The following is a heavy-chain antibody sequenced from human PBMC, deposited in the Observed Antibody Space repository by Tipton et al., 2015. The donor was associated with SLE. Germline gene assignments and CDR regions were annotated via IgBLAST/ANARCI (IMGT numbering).Heavy chain of an antibody. J-gene: IGHJ6*03. CDR2: INHSGGT. V-gene: IGHV4-34*01. CDR1: GGSFSGYY. Sequence: TLSLTCAVYGGSFSGYYWSWIRQSPGKGLEWIGEINHSGGTNYNPPLKSRVTISVDTSKNQFSLKLSSVTAADTAVYYCARVLSAMDVWDKGTTVTVSS. CDR3: ARVLSAMDV.